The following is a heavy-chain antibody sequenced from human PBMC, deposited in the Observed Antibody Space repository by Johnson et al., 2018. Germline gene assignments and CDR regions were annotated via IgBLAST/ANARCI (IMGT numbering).Heavy chain of an antibody. Sequence: QVQLVQSGGGVVQPGRSLRLSCAGSGFTFSNYAMHWVRQAPGKGLEWVAVISYDGSNKYFAGSVKGRFTISRDNSKNTLYLQMNSLRAEDTAVYYCARDRGYGYGYGAFDIWGQGTMVTVSS. J-gene: IGHJ3*02. CDR2: ISYDGSNK. CDR1: GFTFSNYA. V-gene: IGHV3-30-3*01. CDR3: ARDRGYGYGYGAFDI. D-gene: IGHD5-18*01.